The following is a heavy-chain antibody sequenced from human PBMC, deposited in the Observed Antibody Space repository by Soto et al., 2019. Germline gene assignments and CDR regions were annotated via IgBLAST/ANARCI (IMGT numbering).Heavy chain of an antibody. CDR3: ARLGYYYDSSGYAFDI. V-gene: IGHV4-4*02. Sequence: SVTLSLTCAVSGGSISGSNWWSWVRQPPGKGLEWIGEIYHSGSTNYNPSLKSRVTISVDKSKNQFSLKLSSVTAADTAVYYCARLGYYYDSSGYAFDIWGQGTMVTVSS. CDR1: GGSISGSNW. J-gene: IGHJ3*02. CDR2: IYHSGST. D-gene: IGHD3-22*01.